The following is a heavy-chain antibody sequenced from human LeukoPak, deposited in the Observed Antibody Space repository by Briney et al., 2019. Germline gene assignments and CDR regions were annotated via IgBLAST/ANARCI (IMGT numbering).Heavy chain of an antibody. CDR2: ISYDGSNK. Sequence: PGGSLRLSCAASGFTFSSYAMHWVRQAPGKGLEWVAVISYDGSNKYYADSVKGRFTISRDNSKNTLYLQMNSLRAEDTAVYYCARQFPVNRRYSGSYFSFSPRLDYWGQGTLVTVSS. CDR3: ARQFPVNRRYSGSYFSFSPRLDY. J-gene: IGHJ4*02. D-gene: IGHD1-26*01. V-gene: IGHV3-30-3*01. CDR1: GFTFSSYA.